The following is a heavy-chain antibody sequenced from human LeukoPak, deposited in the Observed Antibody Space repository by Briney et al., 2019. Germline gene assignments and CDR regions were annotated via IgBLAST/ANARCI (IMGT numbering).Heavy chain of an antibody. D-gene: IGHD6-19*01. Sequence: SQTLSLTCTVSGGSISSGGYYWSWIRQPPGKGLEWIGEINHSGSTNYNPSLKSRVTISVDTSKNQFSLKLSSVTAADTAVYYCASGPYSSGGGWFDPWGQGTLVTVSS. CDR2: INHSGST. J-gene: IGHJ5*02. V-gene: IGHV4-30-2*01. CDR1: GGSISSGGYY. CDR3: ASGPYSSGGGWFDP.